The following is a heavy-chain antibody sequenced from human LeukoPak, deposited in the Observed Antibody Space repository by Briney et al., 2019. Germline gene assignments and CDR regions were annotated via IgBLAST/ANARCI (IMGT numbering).Heavy chain of an antibody. J-gene: IGHJ5*02. Sequence: PSETPSLTCAVYGGSFSGYYWSWIRQPPGKGLEWIGEINHSGSTNYNPSLKSRVTISVDTSKNQFSLKLSSVTAADTAVYYCARDPGNPGGPWFDPWGQGTLVTVSS. V-gene: IGHV4-34*01. CDR3: ARDPGNPGGPWFDP. CDR1: GGSFSGYY. D-gene: IGHD3-10*01. CDR2: INHSGST.